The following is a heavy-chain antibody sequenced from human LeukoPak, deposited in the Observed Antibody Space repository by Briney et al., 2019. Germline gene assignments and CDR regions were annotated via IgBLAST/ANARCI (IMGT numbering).Heavy chain of an antibody. CDR1: GGTFSSYA. CDR3: ATSVWFGEFRSQEY. D-gene: IGHD3-10*01. Sequence: GASVKVSCKASGGTFSSYAISWVRQAPGQGLEWMGGIIPIFGTANYAQKFQGRVTITADESTSTAYMELSSLRSEDTAVYYCATSVWFGEFRSQEYWGQGTLVTVSS. J-gene: IGHJ4*02. V-gene: IGHV1-69*13. CDR2: IIPIFGTA.